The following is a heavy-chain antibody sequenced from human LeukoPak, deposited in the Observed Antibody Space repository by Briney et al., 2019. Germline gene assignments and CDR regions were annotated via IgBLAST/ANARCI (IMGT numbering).Heavy chain of an antibody. D-gene: IGHD4-17*01. V-gene: IGHV1-69*05. CDR2: IIPIFGTA. Sequence: ASVKVSCKASGGTFSSYAISWVRQAPRQGLEWMGSIIPIFGTANYAQKFQGRVTITTDESTSTAYMELSSLRSEDTAVYYCARDVDNYGDYVWFDPWGQGTLVTVSS. CDR3: ARDVDNYGDYVWFDP. CDR1: GGTFSSYA. J-gene: IGHJ5*02.